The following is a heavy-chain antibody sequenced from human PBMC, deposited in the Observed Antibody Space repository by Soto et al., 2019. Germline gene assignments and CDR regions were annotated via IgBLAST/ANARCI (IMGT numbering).Heavy chain of an antibody. Sequence: GGSLRLSCAASEFTFSSNWMHWVRQAPGKGLVWVSRINSDGSITSYADSVKGQFTISRDNAKNTLYLQMNSLRADDTAVYYCARGSSSWYVSFDYWGQGILVTVSS. CDR1: EFTFSSNW. V-gene: IGHV3-74*01. CDR3: ARGSSSWYVSFDY. J-gene: IGHJ4*02. CDR2: INSDGSIT. D-gene: IGHD6-13*01.